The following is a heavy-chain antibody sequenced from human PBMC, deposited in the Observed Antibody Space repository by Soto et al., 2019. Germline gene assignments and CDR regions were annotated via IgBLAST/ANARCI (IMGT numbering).Heavy chain of an antibody. D-gene: IGHD4-17*01. CDR2: VFFNGIT. Sequence: QLHLQESGPGLVKASETLSLTCTVSGGSMRSTNYSWGWIRQPPGKGLEGIGNVFFNGITFYKPSLESQVYTTEDTSKSQFSLRLNSVTAADTAVYYCVRQVGDYYFDQWGKGTLVTVSS. J-gene: IGHJ4*02. CDR1: GGSMRSTNYS. CDR3: VRQVGDYYFDQ. V-gene: IGHV4-39*01.